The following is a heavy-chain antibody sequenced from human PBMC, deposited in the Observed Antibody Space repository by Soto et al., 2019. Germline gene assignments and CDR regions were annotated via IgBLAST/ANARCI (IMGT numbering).Heavy chain of an antibody. CDR1: GFTFSSYS. J-gene: IGHJ4*02. CDR3: AREGYNWNYKGDY. Sequence: EVQLVESGGGLVKPGGSLRLSCAASGFTFSSYSMNWVRQAPGKGLEWVSSISSSSSYIYYADSEKGRFTISRDNAKNSLYLQMNSLRAEDTAVYYCAREGYNWNYKGDYWGQGTLVTVSS. CDR2: ISSSSSYI. D-gene: IGHD1-7*01. V-gene: IGHV3-21*01.